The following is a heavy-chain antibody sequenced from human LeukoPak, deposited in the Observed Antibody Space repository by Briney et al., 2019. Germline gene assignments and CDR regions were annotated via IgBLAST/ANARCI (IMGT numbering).Heavy chain of an antibody. Sequence: SETLSLTCTVSGGSISSYYWSWIRQPPGKGLEWIGYIFYSGSTNYNPSLKSRVTISVDTSKNHFSLNLSSVTAADTAVYYCARHRVSGSSYSALEYWGQGTLVTVSS. V-gene: IGHV4-59*08. CDR1: GGSISSYY. CDR3: ARHRVSGSSYSALEY. CDR2: IFYSGST. D-gene: IGHD1-26*01. J-gene: IGHJ4*02.